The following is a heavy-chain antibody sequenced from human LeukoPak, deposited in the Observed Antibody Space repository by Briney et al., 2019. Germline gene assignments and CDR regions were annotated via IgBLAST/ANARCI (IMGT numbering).Heavy chain of an antibody. Sequence: GGSLRLSCAASGFTFTSYGMHWVRQAPGKGLEWVAVVSYDGTSIYYADSVKGRFTISRDNAKNSLYLQMNSLRAEDTAVYYCARDLDWGCFDYWGQGTLVTVSS. CDR2: VSYDGTSI. J-gene: IGHJ4*02. V-gene: IGHV3-30*03. CDR3: ARDLDWGCFDY. CDR1: GFTFTSYG. D-gene: IGHD3/OR15-3a*01.